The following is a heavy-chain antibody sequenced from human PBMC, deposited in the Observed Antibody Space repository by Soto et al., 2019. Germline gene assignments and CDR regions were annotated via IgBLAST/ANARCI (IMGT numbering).Heavy chain of an antibody. V-gene: IGHV3-7*01. CDR3: VRSSWGDHDY. CDR2: IDQDGSGK. Sequence: GSLRLSCTASGFAFRSFWMSWVRQAPGKGLEWVANIDQDGSGKYYVDSVKGRFTVSRDNAKNSLYLQMNSLTAEDTAVYYCVRSSWGDHDYWGQGTQVTVSS. CDR1: GFAFRSFW. D-gene: IGHD6-13*01. J-gene: IGHJ4*02.